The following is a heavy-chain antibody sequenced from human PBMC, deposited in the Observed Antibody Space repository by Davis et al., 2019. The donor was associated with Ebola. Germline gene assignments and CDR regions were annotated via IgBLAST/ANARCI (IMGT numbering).Heavy chain of an antibody. CDR1: GYSFTSYW. Sequence: GESLKISCEGSGYSFTSYWIAWVRLMPGKGLEWMAIIYPGDSEARYSPSFQGQATISADKSISTAYLQWSSLKASDSAMYYCARLRDTGSYFRAIEYYFDYWGQGTLVTVSS. V-gene: IGHV5-51*01. D-gene: IGHD1-26*01. CDR3: ARLRDTGSYFRAIEYYFDY. J-gene: IGHJ4*02. CDR2: IYPGDSEA.